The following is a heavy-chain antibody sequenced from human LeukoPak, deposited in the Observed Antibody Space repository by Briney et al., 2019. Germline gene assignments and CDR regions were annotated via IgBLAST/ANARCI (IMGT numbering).Heavy chain of an antibody. J-gene: IGHJ4*02. D-gene: IGHD2-15*01. CDR1: GFTFSSYW. V-gene: IGHV3-7*01. CDR3: ARGPIVVVVAAIAYYFDY. Sequence: PGGSLRLSCAASGFTFSSYWMSWVRQAPGKGLEWVANIKQDGSGKYYVDSVKGRFTISRDNAKNSLYLQMNSLRAEDTAVYYCARGPIVVVVAAIAYYFDYWGQGTLVTVSS. CDR2: IKQDGSGK.